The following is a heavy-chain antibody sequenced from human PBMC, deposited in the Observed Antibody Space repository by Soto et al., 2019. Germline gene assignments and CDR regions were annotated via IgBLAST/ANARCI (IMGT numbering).Heavy chain of an antibody. V-gene: IGHV5-51*01. CDR3: ARDYSNYIDYYYGMDV. Sequence: GESLKISCKGSGYSFTSYWIGWVRQMPGKGLEWMGIIYPGDSDTRYSPSFQGQVTISADKSISTAYLQRSSLKASDTAIYYCARDYSNYIDYYYGMDVWGQGTTVTVSS. D-gene: IGHD4-4*01. CDR1: GYSFTSYW. J-gene: IGHJ6*02. CDR2: IYPGDSDT.